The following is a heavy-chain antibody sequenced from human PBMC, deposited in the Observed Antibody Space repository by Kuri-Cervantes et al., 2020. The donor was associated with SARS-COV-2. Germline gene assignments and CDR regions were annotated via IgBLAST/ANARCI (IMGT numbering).Heavy chain of an antibody. V-gene: IGHV3-21*01. J-gene: IGHJ4*02. CDR3: ARGSRGYYYDSSGTFDY. D-gene: IGHD3-22*01. CDR2: ISSSSSYI. Sequence: GGSLRLSCAASGFTFSSYSMNWVRQAPGKGLEWVSSISSSSSYIYYADSVKGRFTISRDNAKNSLYLQMNSLRAEDTAVYYCARGSRGYYYDSSGTFDYWGQGTLVTVSS. CDR1: GFTFSSYS.